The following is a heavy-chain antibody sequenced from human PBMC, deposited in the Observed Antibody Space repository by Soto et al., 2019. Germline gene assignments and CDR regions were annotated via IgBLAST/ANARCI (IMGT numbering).Heavy chain of an antibody. Sequence: GGSLRLSCAASGFTFSSYAMHWVRQAPGKGLEWVAVISYDGSNKYYADSVKGRFTISRDNSKNTLYLQMNSLRAEDTAVYYCARSRRVGELSFDYWGQGTLVTVSS. CDR3: ARSRRVGELSFDY. J-gene: IGHJ4*02. CDR2: ISYDGSNK. D-gene: IGHD3-16*02. V-gene: IGHV3-30*04. CDR1: GFTFSSYA.